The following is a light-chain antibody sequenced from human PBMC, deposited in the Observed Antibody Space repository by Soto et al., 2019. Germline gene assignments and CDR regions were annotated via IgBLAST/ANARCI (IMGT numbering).Light chain of an antibody. CDR2: HAS. CDR1: DFVDIY. V-gene: IGKV3-11*01. J-gene: IGKJ4*01. CDR3: QQRRNWPPLT. Sequence: ETVLTQSPATLSLSPGETATLSCRASDFVDIYLAWYQQKPGQAPRLHIWHASKRATGIPARFSGSGSGTDFTLTITSLEPEDSAVYYCQQRRNWPPLTFGGGTRVEIK.